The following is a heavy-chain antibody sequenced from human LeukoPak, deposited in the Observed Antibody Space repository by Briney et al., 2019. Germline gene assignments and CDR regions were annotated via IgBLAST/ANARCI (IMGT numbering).Heavy chain of an antibody. CDR2: ISGSGGST. CDR1: GFTFSSYA. V-gene: IGHV3-23*01. Sequence: GGSLRLSCAASGFTFSSYAMSWVRQAPGKGLEWVSAISGSGGSTYYADSVKGRFAISRDNSKNTLYLQMNSLRAEDTAVYYCAKGADYDILTGYYAHYYYMDVWGKGTTVTVSS. CDR3: AKGADYDILTGYYAHYYYMDV. D-gene: IGHD3-9*01. J-gene: IGHJ6*03.